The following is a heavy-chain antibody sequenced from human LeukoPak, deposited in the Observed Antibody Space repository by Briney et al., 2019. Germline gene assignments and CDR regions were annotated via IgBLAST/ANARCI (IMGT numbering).Heavy chain of an antibody. V-gene: IGHV7-4-1*02. CDR1: GYTFTNYG. CDR3: ARGRGSSARLGYSYFYIDV. CDR2: MNTNTGNP. D-gene: IGHD1-26*01. Sequence: ASVKVSCKAFGYTFTNYGINWVRQAPGQGLEWMGWMNTNTGNPTYAQGFTGQFVFSLETSVSTAYLRISSLKAEDTAVYYCARGRGSSARLGYSYFYIDVWGKGTTVTVSS. J-gene: IGHJ6*03.